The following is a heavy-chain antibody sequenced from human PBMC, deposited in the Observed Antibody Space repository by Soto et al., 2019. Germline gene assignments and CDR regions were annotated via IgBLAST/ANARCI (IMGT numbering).Heavy chain of an antibody. D-gene: IGHD3-22*01. CDR2: ISAYNGNT. V-gene: IGHV1-18*01. CDR1: GYTFTSYH. CDR3: ARGGVTMIVSDTFDI. Sequence: GASVKVSCKASGYTFTSYHISWVRQAPGQGLEWMGWISAYNGNTNYAQKFQGRVTITADKSTSTAYMELSSLRSEDTAVYYCARGGVTMIVSDTFDIWGQGTMVTVSS. J-gene: IGHJ3*02.